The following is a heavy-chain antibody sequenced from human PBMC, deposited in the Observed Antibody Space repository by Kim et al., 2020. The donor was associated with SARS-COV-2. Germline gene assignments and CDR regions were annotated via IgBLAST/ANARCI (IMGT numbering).Heavy chain of an antibody. J-gene: IGHJ4*02. V-gene: IGHV1-3*01. CDR2: NGNK. CDR3: ARNDYFDY. Sequence: NGNKKNSGRFQDRITVTRDTSASTVYMELGSLRSEDTAVYYCARNDYFDYWGQGTLVTVSS.